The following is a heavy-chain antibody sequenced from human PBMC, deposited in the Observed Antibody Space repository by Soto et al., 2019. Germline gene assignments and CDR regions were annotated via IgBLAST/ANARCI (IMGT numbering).Heavy chain of an antibody. Sequence: EVQVVESGGGLVQPGGSLRLSCAASGFTVSDHYMDWVRQAPGEGLEWVARTRNKANSYTTEYAASVKGRFTISRDDTQNSVFLQMNSLKTEDTAVYYCCRVKTGSGCGCWGQGTLVTVSS. D-gene: IGHD2-15*01. CDR3: CRVKTGSGCGC. J-gene: IGHJ4*02. CDR2: TRNKANSYTT. V-gene: IGHV3-72*01. CDR1: GFTVSDHY.